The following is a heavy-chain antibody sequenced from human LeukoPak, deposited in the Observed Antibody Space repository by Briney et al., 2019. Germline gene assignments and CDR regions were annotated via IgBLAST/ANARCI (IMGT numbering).Heavy chain of an antibody. D-gene: IGHD6-13*01. V-gene: IGHV4-61*05. CDR1: SDSVSSRTSY. CDR2: IYYTGST. Sequence: PSESLSLTCVVSSDSVSSRTSYWGWLRPSPGKGWELFGYIYYTGSTQQQSSLECRFPISVAMSQNLFSLTVRSVTARESTVDYCARVCLAAAGDNWFNPWGEGTLVTVSS. CDR3: ARVCLAAAGDNWFNP. J-gene: IGHJ5*02.